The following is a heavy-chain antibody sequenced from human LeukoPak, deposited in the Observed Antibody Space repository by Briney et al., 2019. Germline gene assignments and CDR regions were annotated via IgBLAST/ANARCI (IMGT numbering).Heavy chain of an antibody. CDR3: ARSPITIFGVVYYFDY. Sequence: SETLSLTCTVSGGSISSGGYYWSWIRQHPGKGLEWIGYIYYSGSTYYNPSLKSRVTISVDTSKNQFSLKLSSVTAADTAVYYCARSPITIFGVVYYFDYWGQGTLVTVSS. J-gene: IGHJ4*02. CDR2: IYYSGST. V-gene: IGHV4-31*03. D-gene: IGHD3-3*01. CDR1: GGSISSGGYY.